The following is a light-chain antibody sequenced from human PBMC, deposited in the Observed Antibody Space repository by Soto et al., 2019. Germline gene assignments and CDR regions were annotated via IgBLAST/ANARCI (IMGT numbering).Light chain of an antibody. CDR1: QGIGNA. Sequence: RITVSGGASQGIGNALGWYQQKPGKPPKVLIYGASNLQSGVPPRFSGSGSGTDLPLAIGGLQPQDSPTSYLLQDINPPWTFDQGTRVEIK. V-gene: IGKV1-6*01. CDR3: LQDINPPWT. CDR2: GAS. J-gene: IGKJ1*01.